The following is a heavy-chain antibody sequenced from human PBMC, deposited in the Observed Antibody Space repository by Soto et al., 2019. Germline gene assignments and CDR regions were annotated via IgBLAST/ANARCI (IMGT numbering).Heavy chain of an antibody. Sequence: SETLSLTCAVYGGSFSGYYWSWIRQPPGKGLEWIGEINHSGSTNYNPSLKSRVTISVDTSKNQFSLKLSSVTAADTAVYYCARADDSSGYYPFDYWGQGTLVTVSS. V-gene: IGHV4-34*01. D-gene: IGHD3-22*01. CDR2: INHSGST. CDR1: GGSFSGYY. J-gene: IGHJ4*02. CDR3: ARADDSSGYYPFDY.